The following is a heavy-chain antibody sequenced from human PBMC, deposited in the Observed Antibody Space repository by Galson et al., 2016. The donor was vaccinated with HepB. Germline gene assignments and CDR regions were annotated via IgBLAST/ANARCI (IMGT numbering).Heavy chain of an antibody. CDR1: GYTFNSYG. Sequence: SVKVSCKASGYTFNSYGINWVRQAPGQGLEWMGWIGGYNGNTHNVQKFQDRVTMTTDTSTNTAYMELRSLRSDDTAVYYCARDRRMGRGHPYYYNGLGVWGQGTTVTVSS. J-gene: IGHJ6*02. CDR3: ARDRRMGRGHPYYYNGLGV. D-gene: IGHD3-10*01. V-gene: IGHV1-18*01. CDR2: IGGYNGNT.